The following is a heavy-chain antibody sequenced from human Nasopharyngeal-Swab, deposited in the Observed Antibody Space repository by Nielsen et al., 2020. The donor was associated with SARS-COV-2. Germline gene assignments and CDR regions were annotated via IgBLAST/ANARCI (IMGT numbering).Heavy chain of an antibody. CDR3: ARGVGVDDFWSGRLDY. D-gene: IGHD3-3*01. J-gene: IGHJ4*02. V-gene: IGHV3-53*01. CDR1: GFTVSGNF. Sequence: GESLKISCAASGFTVSGNFMTWVRQAPGKGLEWVSVIYSAGQTNYADSVKGRFTISRDNSENTLYLQMNSLRAEDTAVYYCARGVGVDDFWSGRLDYWGQGTLVTVSS. CDR2: IYSAGQT.